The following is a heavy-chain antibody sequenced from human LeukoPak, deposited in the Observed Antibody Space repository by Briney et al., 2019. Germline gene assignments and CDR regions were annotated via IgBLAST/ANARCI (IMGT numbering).Heavy chain of an antibody. J-gene: IGHJ3*02. CDR1: GFTFSSYS. CDR2: ISSSSSYI. Sequence: PGGSLRLSCAASGFTFSSYSMNWVRQAPGKGLEWVSSISSSSSYIYYADSVKGRFTISRDNAKNSLYLQMNSLRAEDTAVYYCARHRSGGSWGAFDIWGQGTMVTVSS. V-gene: IGHV3-21*01. CDR3: ARHRSGGSWGAFDI. D-gene: IGHD2-15*01.